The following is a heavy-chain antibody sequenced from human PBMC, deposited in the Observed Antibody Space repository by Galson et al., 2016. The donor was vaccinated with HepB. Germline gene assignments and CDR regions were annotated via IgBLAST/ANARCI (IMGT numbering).Heavy chain of an antibody. CDR1: GFTFSSYV. CDR2: IVGSGGTT. Sequence: SLRLSCAASGFTFSSYVMSWVRQAPGQGLEWVSGIVGSGGTTYYAESVQGRFIVSRDNSKNILHLQMDSLRVGDTAIYYCASQQLLPSFDYWGQGILVTVSS. V-gene: IGHV3-23*01. J-gene: IGHJ4*02. D-gene: IGHD5-18*01. CDR3: ASQQLLPSFDY.